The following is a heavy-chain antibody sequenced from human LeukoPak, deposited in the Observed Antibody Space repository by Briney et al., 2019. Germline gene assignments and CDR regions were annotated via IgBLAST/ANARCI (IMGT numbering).Heavy chain of an antibody. V-gene: IGHV3-15*01. J-gene: IGHJ3*02. CDR2: IKSKTDGGTT. CDR3: TTGSRLWFGGAFDI. D-gene: IGHD3-10*01. CDR1: GFTFSNAW. Sequence: GGSLRLSCAASGFTFSNAWMSWVRQAPGKGLEWVGRIKSKTDGGTTEYAARVKGRFNITRDDSKNTLYLQMNSLKTEDTAVYYCTTGSRLWFGGAFDIWGQGTMVTVSS.